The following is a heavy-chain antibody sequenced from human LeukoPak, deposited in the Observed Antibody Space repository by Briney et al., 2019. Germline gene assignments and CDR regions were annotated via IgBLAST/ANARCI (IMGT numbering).Heavy chain of an antibody. V-gene: IGHV3-11*04. J-gene: IGHJ4*02. CDR3: AGDNYDSSGSPFDY. CDR2: ISSTGSTM. Sequence: GGSLRLSCAASGFTFSDYYMSWIRQAPGKGLEWVTYISSTGSTMYYADSVQGRFIISRDNAKDSLYLQMNSLRAEDTAVYYCAGDNYDSSGSPFDYWGQGTLVTVSS. D-gene: IGHD3-22*01. CDR1: GFTFSDYY.